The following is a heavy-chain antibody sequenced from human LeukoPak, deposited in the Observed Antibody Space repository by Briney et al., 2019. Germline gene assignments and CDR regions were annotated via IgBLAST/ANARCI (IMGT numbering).Heavy chain of an antibody. V-gene: IGHV3-23*01. J-gene: IGHJ4*02. CDR1: GFTFSSYA. CDR2: ISGSGGST. CDR3: AFYDSSGYYFVY. Sequence: GGSLRLSCAASGFTFSSYAMSWVRQAPGKGLEWVSAISGSGGSTYYADSVKGRFTISRDNSKNTLYLQMNGLRAEDTAVYYCAFYDSSGYYFVYWGQGTLVTVSS. D-gene: IGHD3-22*01.